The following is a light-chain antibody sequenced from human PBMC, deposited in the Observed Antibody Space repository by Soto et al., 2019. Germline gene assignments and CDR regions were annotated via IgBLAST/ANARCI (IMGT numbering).Light chain of an antibody. CDR1: QGVTTN. CDR3: QQYYNWPFS. J-gene: IGKJ5*01. V-gene: IGKV3-15*01. Sequence: EIVMTHSPASLSVCPWERVTLSCRAGQGVTTNFAWYQQKSGQSPRLLIYDVSTRATGVPARFSGTGSETDFTLTISGLQSEDSAVYFCQQYYNWPFSFGQGTRLEIK. CDR2: DVS.